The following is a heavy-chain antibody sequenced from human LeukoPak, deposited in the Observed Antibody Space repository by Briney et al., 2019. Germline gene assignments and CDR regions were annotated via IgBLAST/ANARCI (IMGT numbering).Heavy chain of an antibody. CDR2: INPNSGGT. CDR1: GYTFTGYY. J-gene: IGHJ6*02. CDR3: ARGRESLDLYSSGWVDSSAYYYYGMDV. D-gene: IGHD6-25*01. V-gene: IGHV1-2*02. Sequence: ASVKVSCKASGYTFTGYYMHWVRQAPGQGLEWMGWINPNSGGTNYAQKFQGRVTMTRDTSISTAYMELSRLRSDDTAVYYCARGRESLDLYSSGWVDSSAYYYYGMDVWGQGTTVTVSS.